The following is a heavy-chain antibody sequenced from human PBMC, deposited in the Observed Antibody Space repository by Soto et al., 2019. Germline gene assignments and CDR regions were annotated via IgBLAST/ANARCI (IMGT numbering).Heavy chain of an antibody. CDR3: AKVRPNTFGGVIAPFDY. Sequence: QVQLVESGGGVVQPGRSLRLSCAASGFTFSSYGMHWVRQAPGKGLEWVAVISYDGSNKYYADSVKGRFTISRDNSKNTLYREMNSLRAEDTAVYYCAKVRPNTFGGVIAPFDYWGQGTLVTVSS. CDR1: GFTFSSYG. CDR2: ISYDGSNK. D-gene: IGHD3-16*02. J-gene: IGHJ4*02. V-gene: IGHV3-30*18.